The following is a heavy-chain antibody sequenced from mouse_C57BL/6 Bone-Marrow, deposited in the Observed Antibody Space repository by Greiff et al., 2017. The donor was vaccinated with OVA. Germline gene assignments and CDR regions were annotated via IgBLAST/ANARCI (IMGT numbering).Heavy chain of an antibody. Sequence: DVKLQESGGGLVQPGGSLKLSCAASGFTFSDYYMYWVRQTPEKRLEWVAYISNGGGSTYYPDTVKGRFTISRDNAKNTLYLQMSRLKSEDTAMYYCARHRRYYFDYWGQGTTLTVSA. J-gene: IGHJ2*01. CDR1: GFTFSDYY. V-gene: IGHV5-12*01. CDR3: ARHRRYYFDY. CDR2: ISNGGGST.